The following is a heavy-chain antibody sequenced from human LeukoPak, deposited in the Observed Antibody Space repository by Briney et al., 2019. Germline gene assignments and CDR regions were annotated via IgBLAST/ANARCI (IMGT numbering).Heavy chain of an antibody. J-gene: IGHJ5*02. CDR1: RFTFSSYS. CDR2: ISSSSSTI. CDR3: ARARRSSSWYGDWFDP. V-gene: IGHV3-48*02. Sequence: HPGGSLRLSCAASRFTFSSYSMNWVRQAPGKGLEWVSYISSSSSTIYYADSVKGRFTISRDNAKNSLYLQMNSLRDEDAAVYYCARARRSSSWYGDWFDPWGQGTLVTVSS. D-gene: IGHD6-13*01.